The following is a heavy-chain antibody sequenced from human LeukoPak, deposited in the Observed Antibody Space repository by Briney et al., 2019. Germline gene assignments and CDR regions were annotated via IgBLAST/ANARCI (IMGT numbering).Heavy chain of an antibody. V-gene: IGHV1-2*02. CDR1: GYTFTGYY. CDR2: INPNSGGT. J-gene: IGHJ6*03. CDR3: ARWYQLPLYYYYYYMDV. Sequence: ASVKVSCKASGYTFTGYYMHWVRQAPGQGLEWMGWINPNSGGTNYAQKFQGRVTMTRDTSISTAYMELSRLRSDDTAVYYCARWYQLPLYYYYYYMDVWGKGTTVTVSS. D-gene: IGHD2-2*01.